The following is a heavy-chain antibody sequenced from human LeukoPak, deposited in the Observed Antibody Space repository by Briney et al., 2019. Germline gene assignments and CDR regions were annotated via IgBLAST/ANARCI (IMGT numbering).Heavy chain of an antibody. V-gene: IGHV1-18*01. Sequence: GASVKVSCKASGYIFSTYGINWVRQAPGQGLEWIGWISTDNGNTHYAQKFQGRVSLTTDMSTSTVYMELRSLRSDDAAVYYCARDQGISGSYYVGYWGQGTQVTVSS. CDR3: ARDQGISGSYYVGY. CDR2: ISTDNGNT. D-gene: IGHD1-26*01. CDR1: GYIFSTYG. J-gene: IGHJ4*01.